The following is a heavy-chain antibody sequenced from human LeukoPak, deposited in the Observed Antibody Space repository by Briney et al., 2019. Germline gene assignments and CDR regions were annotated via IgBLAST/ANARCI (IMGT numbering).Heavy chain of an antibody. CDR3: ARDHRTIFGVVIHYYFDY. D-gene: IGHD3-3*01. CDR1: GFTFSSYT. V-gene: IGHV3-21*01. CDR2: ISISGTYT. Sequence: GGSLRLSCAASGFTFSSYTMNWVRQAPGKGLEWVSSISISGTYTYHADSVKGRFTISRDDAKNSLYMQMNSLRPEDTAVYYCARDHRTIFGVVIHYYFDYWGQGTLVTVSS. J-gene: IGHJ4*02.